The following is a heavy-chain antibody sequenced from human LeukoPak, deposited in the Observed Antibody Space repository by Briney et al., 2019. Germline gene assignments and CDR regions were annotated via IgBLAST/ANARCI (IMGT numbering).Heavy chain of an antibody. V-gene: IGHV3-11*05. Sequence: PGGSLRLSCAASGFTFSDYYMSWIRQAPGKGLEWVSYISSGSSYTNYADSVKGRFTISRDNAKNSLYLQMNSLRAEDTAVYYCARGPYSGSTHWGYYFDYWGQGTLVTVSS. J-gene: IGHJ4*02. CDR1: GFTFSDYY. CDR2: ISSGSSYT. CDR3: ARGPYSGSTHWGYYFDY. D-gene: IGHD1-26*01.